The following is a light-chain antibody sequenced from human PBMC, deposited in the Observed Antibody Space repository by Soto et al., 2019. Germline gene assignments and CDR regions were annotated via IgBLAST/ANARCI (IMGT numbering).Light chain of an antibody. Sequence: EIVLTQSPGTLSLSPGQRATLSYRASQSVSSSYLAWYQQQPGQAPRLLIYGASSRATGIPDRFSGSGSGTDFTLTISRLEPEDFAVYYCQHYGSSLLTFGGGTKVEIK. J-gene: IGKJ4*01. CDR2: GAS. V-gene: IGKV3-20*01. CDR1: QSVSSSY. CDR3: QHYGSSLLT.